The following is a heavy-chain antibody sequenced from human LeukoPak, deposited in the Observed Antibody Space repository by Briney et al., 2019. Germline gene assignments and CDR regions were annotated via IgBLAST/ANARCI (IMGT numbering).Heavy chain of an antibody. D-gene: IGHD3-16*01. V-gene: IGHV3-74*01. CDR3: AKEIMETTYFDY. J-gene: IGHJ4*02. Sequence: QSGGSLRLSCAASGLTFSSHWMHWVRQAPGKGLVWVSRITNDGSSTTYADSVKGRFTISRDNSKDTLYLQMNSLRAEDTAVYYCAKEIMETTYFDYWGQGTLVTVSS. CDR2: ITNDGSST. CDR1: GLTFSSHW.